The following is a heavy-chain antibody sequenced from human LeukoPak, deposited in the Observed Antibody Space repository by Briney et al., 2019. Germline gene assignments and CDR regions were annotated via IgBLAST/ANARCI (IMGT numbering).Heavy chain of an antibody. CDR3: AKDRMAARRYYYMDV. Sequence: GGSLRLSCAASGFTFSSYAMSWVRQAPGKGLEWVSAISGSGGSTYYADSVKGRFTISRDNSKNTLHLQMNSLRAEDTAVYYCAKDRMAARRYYYMDVWGKGTTVTVSS. D-gene: IGHD6-6*01. V-gene: IGHV3-23*01. CDR2: ISGSGGST. J-gene: IGHJ6*03. CDR1: GFTFSSYA.